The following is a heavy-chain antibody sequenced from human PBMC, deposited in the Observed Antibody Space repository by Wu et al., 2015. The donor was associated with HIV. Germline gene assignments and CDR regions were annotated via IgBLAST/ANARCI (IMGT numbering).Heavy chain of an antibody. J-gene: IGHJ4*02. V-gene: IGHV1-46*01. D-gene: IGHD2-15*01. CDR3: ARDFVAVVAPFDY. Sequence: QVQLVQSGAEVKKPGASVSVSCKAFGYTFSNYYMHWVRQAPGQGLEWMGMINPISRGTVYAQKFQGRVTMTGDTSTTTVYMEMSSLRSDDTAVYYCARDFVAVVAPFDYWGQGTLVTVSS. CDR1: GYTFSNYY. CDR2: INPISRGT.